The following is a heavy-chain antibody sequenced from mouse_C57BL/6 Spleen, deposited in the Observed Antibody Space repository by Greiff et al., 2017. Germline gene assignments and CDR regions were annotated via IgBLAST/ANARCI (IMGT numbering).Heavy chain of an antibody. CDR1: GYAFSSSW. V-gene: IGHV1-82*01. CDR2: IYPGDGDT. CDR3: ARSGGRYVWFAC. J-gene: IGHJ3*01. Sequence: QVQLQQSGPELVKPGASVKISCKASGYAFSSSWMNWVKQRPGKGLGWIGRIYPGDGDTNYNGKYKGKATLTADKSSSTAYMQLSSLTSEDSAVYFCARSGGRYVWFACWGQGTLVSISA. D-gene: IGHD2-14*01.